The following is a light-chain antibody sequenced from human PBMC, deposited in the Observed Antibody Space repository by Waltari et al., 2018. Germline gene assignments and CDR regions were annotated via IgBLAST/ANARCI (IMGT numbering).Light chain of an antibody. CDR1: QSLTRRY. J-gene: IGKJ2*01. CDR2: GAS. CDR3: QQYGSSVMYT. V-gene: IGKV3-20*01. Sequence: VLTQSPDTLSLSPGERATLSCRASQSLTRRYLAWYQQKPGQAPRLLVYGASNRAAGIPYRFSGSGSGTDFTLTISRLEPEDSAVYYCQQYGSSVMYTFGQGTKLEIK.